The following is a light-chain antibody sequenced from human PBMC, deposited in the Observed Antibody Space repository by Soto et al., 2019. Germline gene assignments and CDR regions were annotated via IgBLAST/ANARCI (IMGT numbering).Light chain of an antibody. V-gene: IGKV1-39*01. CDR3: QQSYSTPPT. CDR2: AAS. CDR1: RSISSY. J-gene: IGKJ1*01. Sequence: IQMTQSPSSLSSSLGDRVTLTWRASRSISSYLNWYQQTPGKDPNLLVYAASSLQSGVPSRFSGSGSGTDFTLTISSLHPEDSATYYCQQSYSTPPTFGQGTK.